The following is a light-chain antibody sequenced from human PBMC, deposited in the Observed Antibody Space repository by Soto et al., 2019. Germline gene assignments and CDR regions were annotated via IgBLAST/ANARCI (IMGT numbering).Light chain of an antibody. V-gene: IGKV3-11*01. CDR3: QQRSSWTLT. Sequence: VLPQAPGTLSLSQADRATLSCRASQSVSTSYLAWYQQKLGRAPRLLIYDASKRETGIPARFSGSGSGTGFTLTISSLEPEDFAVYFCQQRSSWTLTFGGGTKVDIK. CDR1: QSVSTSY. J-gene: IGKJ4*01. CDR2: DAS.